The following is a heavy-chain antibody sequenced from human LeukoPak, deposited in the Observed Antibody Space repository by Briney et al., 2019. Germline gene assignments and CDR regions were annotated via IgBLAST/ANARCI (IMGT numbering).Heavy chain of an antibody. Sequence: GGSLRLSCVVSGFSISNYWMSWVRQAPGKGPEWVAYIKKDGSGKYYVDSVRGRFTISRDNAKNSLSLEMNSLRTEDTAVYYCAREAGTSNYWGQGTQVTVSS. J-gene: IGHJ4*02. CDR3: AREAGTSNY. CDR1: GFSISNYW. D-gene: IGHD6-19*01. V-gene: IGHV3-7*01. CDR2: IKKDGSGK.